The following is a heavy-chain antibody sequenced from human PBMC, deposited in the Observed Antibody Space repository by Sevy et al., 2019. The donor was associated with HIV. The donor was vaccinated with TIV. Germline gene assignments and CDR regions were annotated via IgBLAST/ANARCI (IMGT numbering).Heavy chain of an antibody. CDR2: IKQDGSEK. CDR3: ARDLREYTGYYFDY. V-gene: IGHV3-7*03. Sequence: QLGGSLRLSCAASGFTFSSYWMSWVRQAPGKGLEWVANIKQDGSEKYYVDSVKGRFTISRDNAKNSLYLQMNSLRAEDTAVYYCARDLREYTGYYFDYWGQGTLVTVSS. CDR1: GFTFSSYW. J-gene: IGHJ4*02. D-gene: IGHD6-6*01.